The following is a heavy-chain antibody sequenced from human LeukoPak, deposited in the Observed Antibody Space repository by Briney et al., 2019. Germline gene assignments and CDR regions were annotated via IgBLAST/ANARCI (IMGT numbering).Heavy chain of an antibody. CDR1: GFVFSSYA. D-gene: IGHD3-22*01. CDR2: ISGSGGST. Sequence: GGSLRLSCAASGFVFSSYAMSWVRQAPGRGVEWVSAISGSGGSTYYADSVKGRFTNSRDNSKTTLYLQMHSLRAADTAVYYCAKAAPYDPPFDYWGQGTLVTVSS. CDR3: AKAAPYDPPFDY. V-gene: IGHV3-23*01. J-gene: IGHJ4*02.